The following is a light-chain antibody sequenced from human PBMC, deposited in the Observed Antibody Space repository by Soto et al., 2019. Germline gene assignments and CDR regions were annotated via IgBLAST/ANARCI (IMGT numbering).Light chain of an antibody. CDR2: DAS. J-gene: IGKJ4*01. V-gene: IGKV3-11*01. Sequence: EIVLTQSPGTLSLSPGERATLSCRASQSVNSDLAWYQQKPGQAPRLLIYDASNRATGIPARFSGSGSGTDFTLTISSLEPEDFAVYYCQQRSNWLTFGGGTKVDIK. CDR3: QQRSNWLT. CDR1: QSVNSD.